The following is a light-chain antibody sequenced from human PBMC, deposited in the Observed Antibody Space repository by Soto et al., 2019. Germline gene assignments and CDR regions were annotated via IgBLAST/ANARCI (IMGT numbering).Light chain of an antibody. CDR2: DVS. CDR1: SNDVGGYNY. CDR3: CSNAGGPDV. V-gene: IGLV2-11*01. Sequence: QSARTQPLSVSGSPGQSVAISCTGTSNDVGGYNYVSWYQQHPGRVPKVIIYDVSQRPSGVPDRFSGSKSGNTASLTISDLQAEDEADYYCCSNAGGPDVFGSGTKVTVL. J-gene: IGLJ1*01.